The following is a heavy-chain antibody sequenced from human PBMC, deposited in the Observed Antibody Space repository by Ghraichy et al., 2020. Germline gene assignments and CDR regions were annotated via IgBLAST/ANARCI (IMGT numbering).Heavy chain of an antibody. CDR1: GFMFTRHV. J-gene: IGHJ4*02. Sequence: GGSLRLSCSVSGFMFTRHVMHWVRQAPGKGLEFVSGISHHETTTYYAESVKGRFTIARDSSENTVYLQMSSLRAEDTAVYYCVRESERRHTEIDFWGQGTLVTVSS. D-gene: IGHD5-18*01. CDR2: ISHHETTT. V-gene: IGHV3-64D*06. CDR3: VRESERRHTEIDF.